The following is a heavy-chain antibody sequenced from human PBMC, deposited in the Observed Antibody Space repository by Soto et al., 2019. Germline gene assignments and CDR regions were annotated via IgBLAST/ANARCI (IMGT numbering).Heavy chain of an antibody. Sequence: SETLSLTCTVSGGSISSYYWTWIRQPPGKRLEWIGYIKDSGNTNYNPSLKSRVTMSLDTSKNQFSLKVNSVTAADTAVYYCARASPSYSTGWYYFDYWGQGTLVTVSS. CDR1: GGSISSYY. D-gene: IGHD6-19*01. CDR2: IKDSGNT. J-gene: IGHJ4*02. CDR3: ARASPSYSTGWYYFDY. V-gene: IGHV4-59*01.